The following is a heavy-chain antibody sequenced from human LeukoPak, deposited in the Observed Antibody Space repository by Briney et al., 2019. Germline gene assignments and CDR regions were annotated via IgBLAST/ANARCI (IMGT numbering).Heavy chain of an antibody. CDR2: IYYSGST. V-gene: IGHV4-39*01. J-gene: IGHJ4*02. CDR3: AANSADYNTLGSSYKV. D-gene: IGHD3-10*01. CDR1: GGSISSSSYY. Sequence: SETLSLTCTVSGGSISSSSYYWGWIRQPPGKGLEWIGSIYYSGSTYYNPSLKSRVTISVDTSKNQFSLKLNSVTAADTAVYYCAANSADYNTLGSSYKVWGQGTLVTVSS.